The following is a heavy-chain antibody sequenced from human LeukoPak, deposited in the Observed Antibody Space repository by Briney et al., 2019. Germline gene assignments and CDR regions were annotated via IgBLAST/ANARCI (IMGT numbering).Heavy chain of an antibody. CDR1: GFTFSNAW. CDR2: IKSKTDGGTT. V-gene: IGHV3-15*01. D-gene: IGHD5-12*01. J-gene: IGHJ6*03. Sequence: GGSLRLSCAAPGFTFSNAWMSWVRQAPGKGLEWVGRIKSKTDGGTTDYAAPVKGRFTISRDDSKNTLYLQMNSLKTEDTTVYYCTTERGPPSTPYYMDVWGKGTTVTVSS. CDR3: TTERGPPSTPYYMDV.